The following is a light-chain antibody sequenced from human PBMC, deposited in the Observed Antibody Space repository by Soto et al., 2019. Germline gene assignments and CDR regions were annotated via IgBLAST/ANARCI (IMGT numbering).Light chain of an antibody. J-gene: IGKJ1*01. CDR2: GAS. Sequence: EIMGRKYPATLSLSPAERATLSCRASQSVSSSYLAWYQQKPGQAPRLLISGASSRATGIPDRFTGSGSGTDFTLTIIRLEPEDFAVYYSQQYGRSARTFGQGTKVDI. V-gene: IGKV3-20*01. CDR1: QSVSSSY. CDR3: QQYGRSART.